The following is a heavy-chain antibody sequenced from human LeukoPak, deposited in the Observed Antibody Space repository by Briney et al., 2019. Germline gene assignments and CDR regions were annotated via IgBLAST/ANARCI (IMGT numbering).Heavy chain of an antibody. D-gene: IGHD6-19*01. CDR1: GFTVSDNY. CDR2: IKQDGSEK. J-gene: IGHJ4*02. V-gene: IGHV3-7*05. CDR3: AREVAVAGPYFDY. Sequence: GGSLRLSCAASGFTVSDNYISWVRQAPGKGLEWVANIKQDGSEKYYVDSVKGRFTISRDNAKNSLYLQMNSLRAEDTAVYYCAREVAVAGPYFDYWGQGTLVTVSS.